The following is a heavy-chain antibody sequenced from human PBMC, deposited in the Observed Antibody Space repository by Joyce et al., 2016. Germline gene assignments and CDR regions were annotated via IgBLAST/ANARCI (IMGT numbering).Heavy chain of an antibody. CDR3: ANTRGSLRRVFDY. Sequence: EVQLVESGGGLVKPGGSLRLSCAASGFIFSSYDMNWVRQAPGKGLEWVSSITADSTSTYYADSVRGRFTSSRDNAKNSLYLQMSGLRPEDTAVYYCANTRGSLRRVFDYWGQGTLAAVSS. CDR2: ITADSTST. D-gene: IGHD3-16*01. V-gene: IGHV3-21*01. CDR1: GFIFSSYD. J-gene: IGHJ4*02.